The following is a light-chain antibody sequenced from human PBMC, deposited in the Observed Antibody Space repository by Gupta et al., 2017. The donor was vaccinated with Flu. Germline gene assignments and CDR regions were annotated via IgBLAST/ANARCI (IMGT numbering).Light chain of an antibody. CDR1: QSISSY. Sequence: DIQMTQYPSSLSASVGDRVTITCRASQSISSYLNWYQQKRGKAPKLLIYAASSLQSGVPSRFSGSGSGPDFTLTISRLQPEDFATYYCQQRYSTPLTFGRGTKVELK. V-gene: IGKV1-39*01. CDR2: AAS. CDR3: QQRYSTPLT. J-gene: IGKJ4*01.